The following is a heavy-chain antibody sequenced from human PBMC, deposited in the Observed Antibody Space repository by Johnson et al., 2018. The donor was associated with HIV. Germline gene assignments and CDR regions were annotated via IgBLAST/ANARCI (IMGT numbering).Heavy chain of an antibody. CDR2: ISYDGSNK. CDR3: ARSMTTVTVAFDM. V-gene: IGHV3-30-3*01. D-gene: IGHD4-17*01. CDR1: GFTFSSYA. Sequence: QVQLVESGGGLVKPGGSLRLSCAASGFTFSSYAMHWVRQAPGKGLEWVAVISYDGSNKYYADSVKGRFTISRDNSKNTLYLQMNSLRAEDTAVYYCARSMTTVTVAFDMWGQGTMVTGSS. J-gene: IGHJ3*02.